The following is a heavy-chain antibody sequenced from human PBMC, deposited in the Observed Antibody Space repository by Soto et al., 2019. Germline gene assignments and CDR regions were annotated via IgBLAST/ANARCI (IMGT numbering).Heavy chain of an antibody. J-gene: IGHJ3*02. CDR3: ARVAAGLGNDAFDI. CDR1: GYTFTSYA. CDR2: INAGNGNT. Sequence: ASVKVSCKASGYTFTSYAMHWVRQAPGQRLEWMGWINAGNGNTKYSQKFQGRVNITRDTSASTAYMELSSLRSEDTALYYCARVAAGLGNDAFDIWGQETMVTVSS. V-gene: IGHV1-3*01. D-gene: IGHD6-13*01.